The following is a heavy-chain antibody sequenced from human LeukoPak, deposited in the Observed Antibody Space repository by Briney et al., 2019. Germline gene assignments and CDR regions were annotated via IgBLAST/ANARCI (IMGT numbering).Heavy chain of an antibody. J-gene: IGHJ4*02. CDR3: ARDIAGVDY. D-gene: IGHD2-21*01. V-gene: IGHV3-74*01. Sequence: GGSLRLSCAASGFTFSRHWMHWVRQAPGKGLVWVSRIYGDGSRISYADSVKGRFTISRDNAKNSLYLQMNSLRDEDTAVYYCARDIAGVDYWGQGTLVTVSS. CDR1: GFTFSRHW. CDR2: IYGDGSRI.